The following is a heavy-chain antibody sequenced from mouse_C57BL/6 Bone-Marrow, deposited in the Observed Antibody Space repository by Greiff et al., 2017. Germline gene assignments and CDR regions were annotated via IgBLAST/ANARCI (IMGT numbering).Heavy chain of an antibody. D-gene: IGHD2-5*01. V-gene: IGHV1-55*01. Sequence: QVQLQQPGAELVKPGASVKMSCKASGYTFTSYWITWVKQRPGQGLEWIGDIYPGSGSTNYNEKFKSKATRTVDTSASTAYMQLSILTSEDSAVYYCAYYSNYDWYFDFWGTGTTVTVSS. CDR2: IYPGSGST. J-gene: IGHJ1*03. CDR1: GYTFTSYW. CDR3: AYYSNYDWYFDF.